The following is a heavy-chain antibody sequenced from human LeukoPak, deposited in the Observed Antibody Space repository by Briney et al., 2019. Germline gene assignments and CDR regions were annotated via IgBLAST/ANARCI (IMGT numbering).Heavy chain of an antibody. CDR1: GYTFTSYG. J-gene: IGHJ4*02. V-gene: IGHV1-18*01. D-gene: IGHD6-19*01. CDR3: ARGGTPGYSSGRIDY. Sequence: ASVKVSCKASGYTFTSYGISWVRQAPGQGLEWMGWISAYNGNTNYAQKLQGRVTMTTDTSTSTAYMELRSLRVEDTAVYFCARGGTPGYSSGRIDYWGQGTLVTVSS. CDR2: ISAYNGNT.